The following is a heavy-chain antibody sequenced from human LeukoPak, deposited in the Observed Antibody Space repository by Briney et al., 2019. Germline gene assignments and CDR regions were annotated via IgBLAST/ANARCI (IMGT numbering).Heavy chain of an antibody. CDR2: IKRDGTTT. CDR1: GFTFSNYW. D-gene: IGHD3-16*01. Sequence: GGSLRLSCAASGFTFSNYWIHWVRQAPGKGLVWVSRIKRDGTTTDYADSVKGRFTISRDNAKNTVYLQMNSLRVEDTAVYYCARAGLGVDYYYGMDVWGQGTTVTVSS. V-gene: IGHV3-74*01. CDR3: ARAGLGVDYYYGMDV. J-gene: IGHJ6*02.